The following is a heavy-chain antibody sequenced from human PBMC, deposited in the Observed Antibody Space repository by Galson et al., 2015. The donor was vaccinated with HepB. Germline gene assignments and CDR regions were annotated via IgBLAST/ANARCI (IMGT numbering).Heavy chain of an antibody. CDR2: IYSGGST. CDR3: ARGSAKYYFDY. V-gene: IGHV3-53*01. CDR1: GFTVSSNH. Sequence: SLRLSCAASGFTVSSNHMSWVRQAPGKGLEWVSVIYSGGSTFYADSAKGRFTISRDNSKNTLYLQMNSLRAEDTAVYYCARGSAKYYFDYWGQGTLVTVSS. J-gene: IGHJ4*02. D-gene: IGHD6-6*01.